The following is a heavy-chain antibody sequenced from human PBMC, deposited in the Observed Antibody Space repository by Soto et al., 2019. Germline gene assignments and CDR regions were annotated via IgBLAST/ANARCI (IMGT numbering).Heavy chain of an antibody. Sequence: SETLSLTCTVSGGSISSSSYYWGWIRQPPGKGLEWIGSIYYSGSTYYNPSLKSRVTISVDTSKNQFSLKLSSVTAADTAVYYCASAYYYDSSGYPYWGQGTLVTVSS. CDR3: ASAYYYDSSGYPY. J-gene: IGHJ4*02. D-gene: IGHD3-22*01. CDR2: IYYSGST. CDR1: GGSISSSSYY. V-gene: IGHV4-39*01.